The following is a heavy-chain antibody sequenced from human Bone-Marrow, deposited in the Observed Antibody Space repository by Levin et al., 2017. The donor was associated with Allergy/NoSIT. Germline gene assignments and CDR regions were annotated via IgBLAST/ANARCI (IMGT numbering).Heavy chain of an antibody. CDR1: GYTFSTYD. CDR3: ARAVRNQLVSDV. Sequence: ASVKVSCKASGYTFSTYDITWVRQANGQGLEWVGWMNPNSGNTGYAQRFQGRVTMTRDTSISTAYMELSSLTSEDTAVYYCARAVRNQLVSDVWGQGTTVSVSS. V-gene: IGHV1-8*01. J-gene: IGHJ6*02. D-gene: IGHD2-2*01. CDR2: MNPNSGNT.